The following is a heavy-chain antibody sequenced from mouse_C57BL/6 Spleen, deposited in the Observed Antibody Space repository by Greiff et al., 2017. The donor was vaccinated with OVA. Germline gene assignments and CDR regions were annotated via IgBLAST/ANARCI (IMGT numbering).Heavy chain of an antibody. CDR3: ARCPDYYGSTYFDY. D-gene: IGHD1-1*01. CDR2: IYPGDGDT. CDR1: GYAFSSYW. Sequence: VKLVESGAELVKPGASVKISCKASGYAFSSYWMNWVKQRPGKGLEWIGQIYPGDGDTNYNGKFKGKATLTADKSSSTAYMQLSSLTSEDSAVYFCARCPDYYGSTYFDYWGQGTTLTVSS. J-gene: IGHJ2*01. V-gene: IGHV1-80*01.